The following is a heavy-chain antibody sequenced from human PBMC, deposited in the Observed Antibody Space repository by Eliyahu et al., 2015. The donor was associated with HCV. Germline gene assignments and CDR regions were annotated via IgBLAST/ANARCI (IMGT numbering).Heavy chain of an antibody. D-gene: IGHD2-2*01. V-gene: IGHV3-23*04. CDR2: IXGIGYST. J-gene: IGHJ1*01. Sequence: EVQLVESGGGLVQPGGSLRLSCAAXXFXFXSYAXXWVRQAPGKGLXGVSXIXGIGYSTYYADSVKGRFTISRDNSKNTLYLQMNSLRVEDTAVYYCAKDKVEFGPEYLQHWGQGTLLTVSS. CDR1: XFXFXSYA. CDR3: AKDKVEFGPEYLQH.